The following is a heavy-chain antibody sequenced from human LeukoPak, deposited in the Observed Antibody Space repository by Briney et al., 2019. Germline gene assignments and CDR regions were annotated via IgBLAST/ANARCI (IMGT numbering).Heavy chain of an antibody. Sequence: ASVKVSXKASGGTFRSYAISWVRQAPGQGLEWIGGIIPIFGTANYAQKFQGRVTITADESTSTAYMELSSLRSEDTAVYYCARVGFSYYYMDVWGKGTTVTVSS. CDR3: ARVGFSYYYMDV. D-gene: IGHD3-10*01. CDR1: GGTFRSYA. J-gene: IGHJ6*03. V-gene: IGHV1-69*13. CDR2: IIPIFGTA.